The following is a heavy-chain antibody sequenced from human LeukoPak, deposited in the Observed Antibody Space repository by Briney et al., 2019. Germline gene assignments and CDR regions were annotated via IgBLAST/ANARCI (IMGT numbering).Heavy chain of an antibody. CDR1: GFTFSSYW. D-gene: IGHD3-9*01. Sequence: PGGSLRLSCAACGFTFSSYWMSWVRQAPGKGLEWVANIKQDGSEKYYVDSVKGRFTISRDNAKNSLYLQMNSLRAEDTAVYYCARAGRYFDWLSFFDYWGQGTLVTVSS. V-gene: IGHV3-7*03. J-gene: IGHJ4*02. CDR3: ARAGRYFDWLSFFDY. CDR2: IKQDGSEK.